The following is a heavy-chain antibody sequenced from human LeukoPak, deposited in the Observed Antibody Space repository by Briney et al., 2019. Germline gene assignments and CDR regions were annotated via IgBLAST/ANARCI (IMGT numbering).Heavy chain of an antibody. CDR2: ISWNSGSI. Sequence: PGGSLRLSCAASGFTFDDYAMHWVRQAPGKGLEWVSGISWNSGSIGYADSVKGRFTISRDNAKNSLYLQMNSLRAEDMALYYCAKDLAVAGSDAFDIWGQGTMVTVSS. V-gene: IGHV3-9*03. CDR1: GFTFDDYA. CDR3: AKDLAVAGSDAFDI. D-gene: IGHD6-19*01. J-gene: IGHJ3*02.